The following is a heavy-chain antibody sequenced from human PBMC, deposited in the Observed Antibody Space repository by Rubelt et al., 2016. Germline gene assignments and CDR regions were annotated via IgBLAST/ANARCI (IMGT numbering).Heavy chain of an antibody. CDR3: AREAAVAGTEYFQY. D-gene: IGHD6-19*01. CDR2: INPDGGGT. V-gene: IGHV1-2*02. J-gene: IGHJ1*01. Sequence: GWINPDGGGTKYAQKFQGRVTMTRDTSIRTVYIELSSLRSDDTAVYYCAREAAVAGTEYFQYWGQGSLVTVSS.